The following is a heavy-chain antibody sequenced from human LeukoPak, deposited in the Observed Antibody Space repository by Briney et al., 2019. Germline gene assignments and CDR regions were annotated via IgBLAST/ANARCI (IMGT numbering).Heavy chain of an antibody. CDR2: IIPIFGTA. D-gene: IGHD6-13*01. V-gene: IGHV1-69*13. J-gene: IGHJ5*02. CDR3: ARDLNGGIAAAGTGDNWFDP. Sequence: SVKVSCKASGYTFTSYGISWVRQAPGQGLEWMGGIIPIFGTANYAQKFQGRVTITADESTSTAYMELSSLRSEDTAVYYCARDLNGGIAAAGTGDNWFDPWGQGTLVTVSS. CDR1: GYTFTSYG.